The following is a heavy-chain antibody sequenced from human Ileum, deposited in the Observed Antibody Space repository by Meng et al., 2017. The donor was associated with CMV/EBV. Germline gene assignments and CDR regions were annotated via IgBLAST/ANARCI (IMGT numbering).Heavy chain of an antibody. CDR3: ARDFYDCSSNSCYRGNYYYYGMDV. Sequence: SETLSLTCTVSGGSISSSSYYWGWIRQPPGKGLEWIGSIYYSGSTYYNPSLKSRVTISVDTSKNLFSLKLSSVTAADTAVYYCARDFYDCSSNSCYRGNYYYYGMDVWGQGTTVTVSS. V-gene: IGHV4-39*07. CDR1: GGSISSSSYY. CDR2: IYYSGST. J-gene: IGHJ6*02. D-gene: IGHD2-2*02.